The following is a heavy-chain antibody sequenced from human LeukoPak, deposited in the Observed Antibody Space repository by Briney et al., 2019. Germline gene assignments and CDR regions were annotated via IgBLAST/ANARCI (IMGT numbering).Heavy chain of an antibody. CDR2: IRYDGSNK. J-gene: IGHJ4*02. CDR3: AKTYYGKGPIDY. V-gene: IGHV3-30*02. CDR1: GFSFSSYG. Sequence: PGGSLRLSCAGSGFSFSSYGMHWVRQAPGKGLEWVAFIRYDGSNKYYADSVKGRFTISRDNSKNTLYLQMNSLRAEDTAVYYCAKTYYGKGPIDYWGQGTLVTVSS. D-gene: IGHD3-10*01.